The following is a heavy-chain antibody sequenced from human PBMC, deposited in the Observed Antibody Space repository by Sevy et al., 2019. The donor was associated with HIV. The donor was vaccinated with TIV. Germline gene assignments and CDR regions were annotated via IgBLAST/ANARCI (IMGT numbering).Heavy chain of an antibody. D-gene: IGHD3-3*01. CDR1: GFTFGNHA. CDR2: MSGRGGST. J-gene: IGHJ4*02. CDR3: AKDVPDQSWYDDFWSGSPCFDY. V-gene: IGHV3-23*01. Sequence: GGSLRLSCAASGFTFGNHAMSWVRQAPGKGLEWVSGMSGRGGSTGYADSVKGRFTISRDNSKNTLFLQMNNLQAEDTAVYYCAKDVPDQSWYDDFWSGSPCFDYWGRGTLVTVSS.